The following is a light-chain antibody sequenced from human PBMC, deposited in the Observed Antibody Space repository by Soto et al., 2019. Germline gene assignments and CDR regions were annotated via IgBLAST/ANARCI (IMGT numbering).Light chain of an antibody. CDR3: QQDGSSQGT. J-gene: IGKJ1*01. CDR1: QSVSSSY. Sequence: EIVLTQSPGTLSLSPGERATLSCRASQSVSSSYLAWYQQKPGQAPRLLIYGASSRATGIPDRFSGSGSGTDFTLTISRLEPEDFAVYYCQQDGSSQGTFGQGTKVDIK. V-gene: IGKV3-20*01. CDR2: GAS.